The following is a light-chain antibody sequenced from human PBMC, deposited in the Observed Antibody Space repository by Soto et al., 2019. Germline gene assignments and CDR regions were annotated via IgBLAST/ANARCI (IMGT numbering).Light chain of an antibody. CDR3: SSYSSMATLVV. V-gene: IGLV2-14*03. CDR2: GAT. Sequence: QSALTQPTSVSGSPGQSITISCTGNHNDIGTYAYVSWYPQHPGRAPRLLIYGATTRPSGISDRFSASKSGLTASLASSLLQPADEADYYSSSYSSMATLVVYGCGTKATVL. J-gene: IGLJ1*01. CDR1: HNDIGTYAY.